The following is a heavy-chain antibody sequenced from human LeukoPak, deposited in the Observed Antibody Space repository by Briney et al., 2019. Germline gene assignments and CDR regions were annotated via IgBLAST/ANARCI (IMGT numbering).Heavy chain of an antibody. D-gene: IGHD6-19*01. Sequence: PGGPLRLSCAASGFTFDDYAMHWVRQAPGKGLEWVSGISWNSGSIGYADSVKGRFTISRDNAKNSLYLQMNSLRAEDTALYYCAKDRYSSGWYVSYYFDYWGQGTLVTVSS. J-gene: IGHJ4*02. CDR3: AKDRYSSGWYVSYYFDY. V-gene: IGHV3-9*01. CDR2: ISWNSGSI. CDR1: GFTFDDYA.